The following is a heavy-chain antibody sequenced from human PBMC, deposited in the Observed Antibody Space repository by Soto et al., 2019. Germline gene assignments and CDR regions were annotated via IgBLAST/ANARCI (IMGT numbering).Heavy chain of an antibody. V-gene: IGHV1-2*02. D-gene: IGHD1-1*01. Sequence: GTSVKVSCKASGYTFSDYYIHWVRQAPGQGLEWMGWINPNSGGTKYAPKFQGGVTMTRDTSITTAYMELSRLRSGGTAVYYCAREPATAKPEGVDFWGQGTLVTVS. CDR3: AREPATAKPEGVDF. J-gene: IGHJ4*02. CDR2: INPNSGGT. CDR1: GYTFSDYY.